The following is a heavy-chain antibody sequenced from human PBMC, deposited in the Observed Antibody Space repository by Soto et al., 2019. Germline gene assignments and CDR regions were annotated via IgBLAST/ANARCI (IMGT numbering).Heavy chain of an antibody. CDR1: GGSISSGGYY. D-gene: IGHD1-26*01. J-gene: IGHJ4*02. CDR3: ARATDPREFDY. CDR2: IYYSGST. Sequence: TSETLSLTCTVSGGSISSGGYYWSWIRQHPGKGLEWIGYIYYSGSTYYNPSLKTRVTISVDTSKNQFSLKLSSVTAADTAVYYCARATDPREFDYWGQGTLVTVSS. V-gene: IGHV4-31*03.